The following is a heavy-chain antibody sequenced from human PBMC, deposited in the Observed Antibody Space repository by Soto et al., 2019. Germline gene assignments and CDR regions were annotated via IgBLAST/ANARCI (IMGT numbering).Heavy chain of an antibody. D-gene: IGHD3-22*01. V-gene: IGHV3-23*01. CDR3: VKESYYDSSDAYYFDY. J-gene: IGHJ4*02. CDR1: GFTFSSYA. Sequence: PGGSLRLSCAASGFTFSSYAISWVRQAPGKGLEWVSGLSGSGERKYYADSVRGRLTISRDNSKNTLFVQMNSLRVEDTAVYYCVKESYYDSSDAYYFDYWGQGTLVTVSS. CDR2: LSGSGERK.